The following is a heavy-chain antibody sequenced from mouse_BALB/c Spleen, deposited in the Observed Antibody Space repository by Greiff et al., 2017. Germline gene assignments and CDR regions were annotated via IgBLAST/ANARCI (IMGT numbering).Heavy chain of an antibody. V-gene: IGHV1-69*02. CDR1: GYTFTSYW. J-gene: IGHJ2*01. CDR2: IYPSDSYT. Sequence: QVQLQQPGAELVRPGASVKLSCKASGYTFTSYWINWVKQRPGQGLEWIGNIYPSDSYTNYNQKFKDKATLTVDKSSSTAYMQLSSPTSEDSAVYYCTRSEHFDYWGQGTTLTVSS. CDR3: TRSEHFDY.